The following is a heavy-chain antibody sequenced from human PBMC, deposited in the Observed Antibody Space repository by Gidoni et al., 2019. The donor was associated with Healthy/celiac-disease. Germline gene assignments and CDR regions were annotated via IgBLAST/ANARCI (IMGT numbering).Heavy chain of an antibody. CDR2: ISAYNGNT. V-gene: IGHV1-18*01. CDR3: ARGVAYFGGDCYLDAFDI. CDR1: GYTFTSYG. J-gene: IGHJ3*02. D-gene: IGHD2-21*01. Sequence: QVQLVQSGAEVKKPGASVKVSCKASGYTFTSYGISWVRQAPGQGLEWMGWISAYNGNTNYAQKLQGRVTMPTDTSTSTAYMELRSLRSDDTAVYYCARGVAYFGGDCYLDAFDIWGQGTMVTVSS.